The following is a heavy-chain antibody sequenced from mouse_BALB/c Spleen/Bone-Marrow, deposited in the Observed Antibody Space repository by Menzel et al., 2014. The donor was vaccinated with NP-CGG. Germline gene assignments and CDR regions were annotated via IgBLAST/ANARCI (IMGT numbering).Heavy chain of an antibody. V-gene: IGHV1S135*01. CDR2: IDPFNGGT. CDR1: GYSFTSYY. Sequence: VHVKQSGPELMKPGASVKISCKASGYSFTSYYMHWVEQSHGRSLEWIGYIDPFNGGTSYNQKFKGKATLTVDKSSSTAYMHLSSLTSEDSAVYYCAGSTMISAWFAYWGQGTLVTVSA. D-gene: IGHD2-4*01. CDR3: AGSTMISAWFAY. J-gene: IGHJ3*01.